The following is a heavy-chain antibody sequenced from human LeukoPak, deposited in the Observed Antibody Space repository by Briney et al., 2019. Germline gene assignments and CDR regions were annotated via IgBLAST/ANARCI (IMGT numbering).Heavy chain of an antibody. CDR2: MNPNSGNT. CDR3: ARSGGGSYFFDY. D-gene: IGHD1-26*01. J-gene: IGHJ4*02. V-gene: IGHV1-8*03. CDR1: GYTFTSYD. Sequence: GESLKISCKASGYTFTSYDINWVRQATGQGLEWMGWMNPNSGNTGYAQKFQGRVTITRNTSISTAYMELSSLRSEDTAVYYCARSGGGSYFFDYWGQGTLVTVSS.